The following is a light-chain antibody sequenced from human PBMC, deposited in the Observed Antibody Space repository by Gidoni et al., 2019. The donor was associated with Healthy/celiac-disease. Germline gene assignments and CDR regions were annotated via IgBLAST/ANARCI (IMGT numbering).Light chain of an antibody. CDR2: GAS. CDR1: QSVSSSY. J-gene: IGKJ2*01. V-gene: IGKV3-20*01. CDR3: QQYGSSPYT. Sequence: EIVLTQSPGTLSLSPGESATLSCRASQSVSSSYLAWYQQKPGQAPRLLIYGASSRATGIPDRFSGSGSGTDFTLTISRLDPEDFAVYYCQQYGSSPYTFGQGTKLEIK.